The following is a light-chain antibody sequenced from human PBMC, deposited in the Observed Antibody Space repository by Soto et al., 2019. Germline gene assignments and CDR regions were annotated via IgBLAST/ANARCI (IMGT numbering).Light chain of an antibody. CDR2: ETS. J-gene: IGKJ4*01. CDR1: RSISRY. CDR3: LQSFTTPLT. Sequence: DIQMTQSPSSLSASVGDRVTITCRASRSISRYLNWYQQKPGRPPTLLIFETSTLQSGVPSRFSGRGVGSDFTLTISSLQPEDFAVYYCLQSFTTPLTFGGGTTVDIQ. V-gene: IGKV1-39*01.